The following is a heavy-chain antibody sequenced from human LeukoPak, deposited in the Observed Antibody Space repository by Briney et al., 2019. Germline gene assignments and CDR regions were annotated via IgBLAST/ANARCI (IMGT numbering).Heavy chain of an antibody. CDR1: GGSFSGYY. J-gene: IGHJ3*02. CDR3: AIWFGELYSNDAFDI. CDR2: INHSGST. Sequence: PSETLSLTYAVYGGSFSGYYWSWIRQPPGKGLEWIGEINHSGSTNYNPSLKSRVTISVDTSKNQFSLKLSSVTAADTAVYYCAIWFGELYSNDAFDIWGQGTMVTVSS. D-gene: IGHD3-10*01. V-gene: IGHV4-34*01.